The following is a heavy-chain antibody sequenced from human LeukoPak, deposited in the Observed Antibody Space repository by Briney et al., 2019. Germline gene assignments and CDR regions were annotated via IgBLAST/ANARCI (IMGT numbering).Heavy chain of an antibody. CDR3: ARDPTPRYCSGGSCYTHYGMDV. J-gene: IGHJ6*02. CDR2: INSDGSSR. Sequence: PGGSLRLSCAASGFTFSNYWMHWVRQAPGKGLVWVSRINSDGSSRNYADSVKGRFTISRDNAKNTLYLQMNSLRAEDTAVYYCARDPTPRYCSGGSCYTHYGMDVWGQGTTVTVSS. CDR1: GFTFSNYW. V-gene: IGHV3-74*01. D-gene: IGHD2-15*01.